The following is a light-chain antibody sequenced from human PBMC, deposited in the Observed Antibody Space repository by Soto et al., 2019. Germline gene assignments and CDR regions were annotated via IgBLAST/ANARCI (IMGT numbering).Light chain of an antibody. Sequence: EIVLTQSPDTLALSPGERATLSCRVSQSVSSSYLAWYQHKPGQAPRLLIYDASSRATGIPARFSGSGSGTDFTLTISRLEPEDFAVYFCQQYGSSPITFGQGTRLEIK. CDR3: QQYGSSPIT. CDR1: QSVSSSY. V-gene: IGKV3-20*01. J-gene: IGKJ5*01. CDR2: DAS.